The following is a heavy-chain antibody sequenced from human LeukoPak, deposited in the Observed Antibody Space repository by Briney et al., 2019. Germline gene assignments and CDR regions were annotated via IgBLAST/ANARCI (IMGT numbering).Heavy chain of an antibody. CDR3: ARDDWTTVTTLDWYFDL. J-gene: IGHJ2*01. Sequence: GGSLRLSCAASGFTFSSYGMHWVRQAPGKGLEWVAVISYDGSNKYYVDSVKGRFTISRDNAKNSLYLQMNSLRAEDTAVYYCARDDWTTVTTLDWYFDLWGRGTLVTVSS. V-gene: IGHV3-30*03. CDR1: GFTFSSYG. CDR2: ISYDGSNK. D-gene: IGHD4-17*01.